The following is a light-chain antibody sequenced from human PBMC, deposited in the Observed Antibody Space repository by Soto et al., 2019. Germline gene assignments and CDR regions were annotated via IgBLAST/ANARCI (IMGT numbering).Light chain of an antibody. CDR3: QQYNNWPPWT. CDR1: QSITSS. V-gene: IGKV3-15*01. CDR2: GAS. J-gene: IGKJ1*01. Sequence: ELVSTPSPAILSVYPVDGSNLSCMASQSITSSLAWYQQKPGQAPRLLIYGASTRATGIPPRFSGSGSGTEFTLTISSLQPEDFAVYYCQQYNNWPPWTFGQGTKVDIK.